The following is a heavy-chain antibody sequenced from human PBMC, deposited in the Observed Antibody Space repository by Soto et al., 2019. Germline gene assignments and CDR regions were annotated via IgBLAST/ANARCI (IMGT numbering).Heavy chain of an antibody. CDR3: ARELLFYDSDGFSWDDAFDI. J-gene: IGHJ3*02. CDR1: GGSLSSSAYS. Sequence: QMHLQESGSGLVKTSQTLSLTCAVSGGSLSSSAYSWSWIRQPPGKGLEWIGFIYQSGSTYYKPSLKSRFTMSLDRPKNQFSLKLSSVTAADTAVYYCARELLFYDSDGFSWDDAFDIWGQGTMVTVYS. V-gene: IGHV4-30-2*01. D-gene: IGHD3-22*01. CDR2: IYQSGST.